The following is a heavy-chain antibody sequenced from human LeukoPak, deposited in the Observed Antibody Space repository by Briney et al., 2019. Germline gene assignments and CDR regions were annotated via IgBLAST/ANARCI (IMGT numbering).Heavy chain of an antibody. D-gene: IGHD3-16*01. Sequence: GGSLRLSCEASGFTFSGYSMIWVRQAPGKGLEWVSEINRGGHNTYYTDSVKGRFTTSRDNSKNTLFLQMTSLRTEDTAIYYCAIGIDGAFNSWGQGTLVTVSS. V-gene: IGHV3-23*01. CDR3: AIGIDGAFNS. CDR2: INRGGHNT. CDR1: GFTFSGYS. J-gene: IGHJ4*02.